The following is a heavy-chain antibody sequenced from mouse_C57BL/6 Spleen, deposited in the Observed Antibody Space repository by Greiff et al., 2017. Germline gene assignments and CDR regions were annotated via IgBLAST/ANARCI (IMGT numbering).Heavy chain of an antibody. CDR3: TTRDCGSGGFAY. CDR2: IDPENGDT. Sequence: EVQLQQSGAELVRPGASVKLSCTASGFNIKDDYMHWVKQRPEQGLEWIGWIDPENGDTEYASKFQGKAPLTADTSSNTAYLQLSSLTSEDTAVYYCTTRDCGSGGFAYWGQGTLVTVSA. D-gene: IGHD1-1*01. V-gene: IGHV14-4*01. CDR1: GFNIKDDY. J-gene: IGHJ3*01.